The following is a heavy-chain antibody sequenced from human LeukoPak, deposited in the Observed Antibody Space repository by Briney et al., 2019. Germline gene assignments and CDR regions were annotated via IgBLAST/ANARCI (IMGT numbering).Heavy chain of an antibody. D-gene: IGHD6-19*01. J-gene: IGHJ4*02. CDR2: IYYSGST. V-gene: IGHV4-59*01. Sequence: SETLSLTCTVSGGSISSYYWSWIRQPPGKGLEWIGYIYYSGSTNYNPSLKSRVTISVDTSKNQFSLKLNSVTAAGTAVYYCARASGWYRLAFDYWGQGTLVTVSS. CDR3: ARASGWYRLAFDY. CDR1: GGSISSYY.